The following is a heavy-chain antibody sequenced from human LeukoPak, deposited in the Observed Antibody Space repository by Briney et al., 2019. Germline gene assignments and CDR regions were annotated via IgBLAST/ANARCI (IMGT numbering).Heavy chain of an antibody. J-gene: IGHJ4*02. V-gene: IGHV3-11*01. CDR2: MSSSGSAI. Sequence: PGGSLRLSCVGSGFTFSYHYMNWIRQAPGKGLEWVSYMSSSGSAIFYADSGQGRSSISRDNAKSSLFLQLNSLRAEDTAVYYCARSSTVAHRYDRSADKPLSALLDYWGLGTLVTVSS. CDR1: GFTFSYHY. D-gene: IGHD3-22*01. CDR3: ARSSTVAHRYDRSADKPLSALLDY.